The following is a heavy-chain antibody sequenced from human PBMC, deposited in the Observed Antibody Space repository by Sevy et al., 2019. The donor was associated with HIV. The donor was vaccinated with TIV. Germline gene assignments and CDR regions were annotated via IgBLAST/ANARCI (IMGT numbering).Heavy chain of an antibody. CDR2: MRSKDYGGAT. V-gene: IGHV3-49*03. J-gene: IGHJ4*02. CDR3: TRGYYYDRSGYSDY. CDR1: GFTFGDYA. Sequence: GGFLRLFCTGSGFTFGDYAMSWFRQAPGMGLGWVGFMRSKDYGGATEYAASVKGRFTISRDDSKSIADLQMNSLKTEDTAVYYCTRGYYYDRSGYSDYWGQGTLVTVSS. D-gene: IGHD3-22*01.